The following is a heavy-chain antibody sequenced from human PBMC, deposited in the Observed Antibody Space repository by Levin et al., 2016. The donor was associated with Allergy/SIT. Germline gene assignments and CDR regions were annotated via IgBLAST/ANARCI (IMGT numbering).Heavy chain of an antibody. CDR2: ISGSGGST. V-gene: IGHV3-23*01. D-gene: IGHD6-13*01. J-gene: IGHJ4*02. Sequence: VRQAPGKGLEWVSAISGSGGSTCYADSVKGRFTISRDNSKNTLYLQMNSLRAEDTAVYYCAKFRRGRAAAGTEDYWGQGTLVTVSS. CDR3: AKFRRGRAAAGTEDY.